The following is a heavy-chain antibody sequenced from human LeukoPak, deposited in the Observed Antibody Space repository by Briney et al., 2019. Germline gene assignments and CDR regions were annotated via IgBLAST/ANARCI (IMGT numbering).Heavy chain of an antibody. V-gene: IGHV4-59*01. CDR3: ARDSSLYCSGGSCYQYFQH. CDR2: IYNSGST. J-gene: IGHJ1*01. Sequence: SETLSLTCTVSGGSISSYYWSWIRQPPGKGLEWIGYIYNSGSTNYNPSLKSPVTISLDTSKHQFSLKLNSVTAADTAVYYCARDSSLYCSGGSCYQYFQHWGQGTLVTVSS. CDR1: GGSISSYY. D-gene: IGHD2-15*01.